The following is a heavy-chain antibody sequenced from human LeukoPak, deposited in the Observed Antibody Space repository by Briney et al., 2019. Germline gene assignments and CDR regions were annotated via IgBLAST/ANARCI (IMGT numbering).Heavy chain of an antibody. CDR1: GGSFSGYY. J-gene: IGHJ5*02. Sequence: PSETLSLTCAVYGGSFSGYYWSWIRQPPGKGLEWIGEINHSGSTNYNLSLKSRVTISVDTSKNQFSLKLSSVTAADTAVYYCARTLEYSSSSGWFDPWGQGTLVTVSS. D-gene: IGHD6-6*01. CDR2: INHSGST. CDR3: ARTLEYSSSSGWFDP. V-gene: IGHV4-34*01.